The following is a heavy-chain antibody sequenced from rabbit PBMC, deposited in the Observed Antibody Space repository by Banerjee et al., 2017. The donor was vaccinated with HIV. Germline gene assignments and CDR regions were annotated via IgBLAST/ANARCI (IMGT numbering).Heavy chain of an antibody. CDR2: IYTSSSGAT. CDR1: GIDFSSSYW. D-gene: IGHD2-1*01. CDR3: ARDMATMTMVIGYYFNL. Sequence: QQQLEESGGGLVKPGGTLTLTCKASGIDFSSSYWMCWVRQAPGKGLELIACIYTSSSGATYYASWAKGRFTISKTSSTTVTLQMTSLTAADTATYFCARDMATMTMVIGYYFNLWGQGTLVTVS. V-gene: IGHV1S45*01. J-gene: IGHJ4*01.